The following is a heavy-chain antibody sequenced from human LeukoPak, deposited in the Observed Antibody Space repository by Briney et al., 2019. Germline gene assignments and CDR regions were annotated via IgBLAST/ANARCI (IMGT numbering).Heavy chain of an antibody. D-gene: IGHD6-19*01. CDR3: ARAYSSGWYGPHTNGMDV. CDR1: GFTFSSYW. Sequence: GGSLRLSCAASGFTFSSYWMSWVRQAPGKGLEWVANIKQDGSEKYYVDSVKGRFTISRDNAKNSLYLQMNSLRAEDTAVYYCARAYSSGWYGPHTNGMDVWGQGATVTVSS. J-gene: IGHJ6*02. CDR2: IKQDGSEK. V-gene: IGHV3-7*04.